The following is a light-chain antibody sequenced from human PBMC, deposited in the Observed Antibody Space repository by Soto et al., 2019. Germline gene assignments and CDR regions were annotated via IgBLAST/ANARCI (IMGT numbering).Light chain of an antibody. CDR2: DAA. CDR3: QQSYSMELT. CDR1: QSVTNSY. V-gene: IGKV3D-20*02. J-gene: IGKJ4*01. Sequence: EIVLTQSPGTLSLSPGERVTLSCRASQSVTNSYVAWYQQKPGQAPRLLIYDAATRATGIPDRFSGSGSGTDFSLTISSLQPEDFATYYCQQSYSMELTFGGGTEVEIK.